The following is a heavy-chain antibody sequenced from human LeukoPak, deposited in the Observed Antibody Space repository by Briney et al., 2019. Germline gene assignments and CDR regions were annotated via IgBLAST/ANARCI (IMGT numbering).Heavy chain of an antibody. J-gene: IGHJ4*02. CDR3: ARGGYYDSSVDY. CDR1: GGTFSSYA. Sequence: GASVKFSCKASGGTFSSYAISWVREAPGQGLEWMGGIIPIFGTANYAQKFQGRVTITADKSTSTAYMELSSLRSEDTAVYYCARGGYYDSSVDYWGQGTLVTVSS. CDR2: IIPIFGTA. D-gene: IGHD3-22*01. V-gene: IGHV1-69*06.